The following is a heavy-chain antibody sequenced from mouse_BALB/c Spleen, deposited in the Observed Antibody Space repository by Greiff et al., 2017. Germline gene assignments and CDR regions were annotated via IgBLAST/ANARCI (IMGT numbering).Heavy chain of an antibody. CDR3: ARDGGLAY. J-gene: IGHJ3*01. Sequence: EVQVVESEGGLVQPGGSLRLSCATSGFTFTDYYMSWVRQPPGKALEWLGFIRNKANGYTTEYSASVKGRFTISRDNSQSILYLQMNTLRAEDSATYYCARDGGLAYWGQGTLVTVSA. CDR1: GFTFTDYY. V-gene: IGHV7-3*02. CDR2: IRNKANGYTT.